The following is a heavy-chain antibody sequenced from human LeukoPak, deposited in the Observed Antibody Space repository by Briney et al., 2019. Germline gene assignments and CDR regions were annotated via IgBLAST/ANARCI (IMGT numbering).Heavy chain of an antibody. D-gene: IGHD1-26*01. J-gene: IGHJ4*02. V-gene: IGHV1-2*02. CDR3: ARDGSFDS. CDR2: INPNSGGT. Sequence: GASVKVSRKASGYTFTSYYMHWVRQAPGQGLEWMGWINPNSGGTNYAQKFQGRVTMTRDTSISTAYMDLSRLTSDDTAVYYCARDGSFDSWGQGTLVTVSS. CDR1: GYTFTSYY.